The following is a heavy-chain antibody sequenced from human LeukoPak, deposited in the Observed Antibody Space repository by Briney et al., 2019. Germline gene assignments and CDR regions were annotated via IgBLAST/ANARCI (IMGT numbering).Heavy chain of an antibody. J-gene: IGHJ4*02. CDR3: ARGGDVGGATIDS. V-gene: IGHV4-59*08. D-gene: IGHD1-26*01. CDR2: VYYSGST. CDR1: GGSISSYY. Sequence: SETLSLTCIVSGGSISSYYWSWIRQPPGKGLEWIGYVYYSGSTNYNPSLKSRVTISVDTSKNQFSLKLTSVTAADTAVYYCARGGDVGGATIDSWGQGTLVTVSS.